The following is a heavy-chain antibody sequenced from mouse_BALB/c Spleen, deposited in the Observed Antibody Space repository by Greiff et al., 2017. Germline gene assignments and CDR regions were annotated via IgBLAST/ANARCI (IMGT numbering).Heavy chain of an antibody. CDR3: AREVYGSSLYYAMDY. J-gene: IGHJ4*01. Sequence: VKLMESGPGLVAPSQSLSITCTVSGFSLTSYGVHWVRQPPGKGLEWLGVIWAGGSTNYNSALMSRLSISKDNSKSQVFLKMNSLQTDDTAMYYCAREVYGSSLYYAMDYWGQGTSVTVSS. CDR2: IWAGGST. CDR1: GFSLTSYG. V-gene: IGHV2-9*02. D-gene: IGHD1-1*01.